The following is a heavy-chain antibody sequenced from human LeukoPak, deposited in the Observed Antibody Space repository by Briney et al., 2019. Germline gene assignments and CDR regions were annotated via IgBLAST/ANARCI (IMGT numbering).Heavy chain of an antibody. CDR2: ITSSSGNI. CDR3: VRIPNNAGFPNWFDP. CDR1: GFSFTYST. D-gene: IGHD3-9*01. V-gene: IGHV3-21*01. J-gene: IGHJ5*02. Sequence: KTGGSLRLSCAASGFSFTYSTTNWVRLAPGKGLEWVSSITSSSGNIYYSDSVRGRFTVSRDNAKNSLYLQMNSLIAEDSAVYYCVRIPNNAGFPNWFDPWGQGTLVSVSS.